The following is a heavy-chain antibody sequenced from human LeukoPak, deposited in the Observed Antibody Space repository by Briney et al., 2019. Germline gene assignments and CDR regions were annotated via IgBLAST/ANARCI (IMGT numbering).Heavy chain of an antibody. Sequence: GESLKISCKGSGYSFTSYWIGWVRQMPGKGLEWMGIIYPGDSDTRYSPSFQGQVTISADKSISTAYLQWSSLKASDTAMYYCARQERSDFWSGIDIPYYFDYWGQGTLVTVSS. V-gene: IGHV5-51*01. J-gene: IGHJ4*02. D-gene: IGHD3-3*01. CDR1: GYSFTSYW. CDR2: IYPGDSDT. CDR3: ARQERSDFWSGIDIPYYFDY.